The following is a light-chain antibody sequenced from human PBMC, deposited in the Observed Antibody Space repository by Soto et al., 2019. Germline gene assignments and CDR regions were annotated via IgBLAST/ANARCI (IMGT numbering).Light chain of an antibody. CDR1: QSVSSN. CDR2: GAS. V-gene: IGKV3-15*01. J-gene: IGKJ2*01. Sequence: EIVMTQSPATLSVSPGERATLSCRASQSVSSNLAWYQQKPGQAPRLLIYGASTRATGTPARFSGSGSGTEFTLTISSLQSEDFAVYYCQPYNNWPRYTFGQGTKLEIK. CDR3: QPYNNWPRYT.